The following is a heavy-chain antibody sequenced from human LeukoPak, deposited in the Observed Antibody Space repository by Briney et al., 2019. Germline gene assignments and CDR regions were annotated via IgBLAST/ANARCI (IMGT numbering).Heavy chain of an antibody. V-gene: IGHV4-34*01. J-gene: IGHJ4*02. D-gene: IGHD3-22*01. CDR2: INHSGST. CDR3: ASGGYYDSSGYLFDY. CDR1: GGSFSGYY. Sequence: SETPSLTCAVYGGSFSGYYWSWIRQPPGKGLEWIGEINHSGSTNYNPSLKSRVTISVDTSKNQFSLKLSSVTAADTAVYYCASGGYYDSSGYLFDYWGQGTLVTVSP.